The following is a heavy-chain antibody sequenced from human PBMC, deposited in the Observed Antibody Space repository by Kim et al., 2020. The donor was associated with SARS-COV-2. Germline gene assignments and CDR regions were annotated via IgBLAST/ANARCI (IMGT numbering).Heavy chain of an antibody. CDR2: IKQDGSEK. Sequence: GGSLRLSCAASGFTFSSYWMSWVRQAPGKGLEWVANIKQDGSEKYYVDSVKGRFTISRDNAKNSLYLQMNSLRAEDTAVYYCARGGYCSGGSCYGPNYYYYGMDVWGQGTTVTVSS. D-gene: IGHD2-15*01. V-gene: IGHV3-7*01. J-gene: IGHJ6*02. CDR3: ARGGYCSGGSCYGPNYYYYGMDV. CDR1: GFTFSSYW.